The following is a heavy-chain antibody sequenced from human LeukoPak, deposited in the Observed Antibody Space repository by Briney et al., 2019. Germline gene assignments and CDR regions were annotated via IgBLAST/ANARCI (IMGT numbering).Heavy chain of an antibody. D-gene: IGHD6-19*01. V-gene: IGHV3-23*01. CDR3: AKTSGWPYYFDY. CDR1: GFTFSSYG. J-gene: IGHJ4*02. CDR2: ITGGGGVT. Sequence: GGSLRLSCAASGFTFSSYGMSWVRQAPGKGLEWVSAITGGGGVTYYADSVKGRFTVSRDNSKNTLYLQMNGLRAEDTALYYCAKTSGWPYYFDYWGQGTLVTVSS.